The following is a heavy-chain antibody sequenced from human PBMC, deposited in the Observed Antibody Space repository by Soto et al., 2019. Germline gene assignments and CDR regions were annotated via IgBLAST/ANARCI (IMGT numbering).Heavy chain of an antibody. V-gene: IGHV4-39*01. CDR3: VSQRTSVLTQAYFDY. J-gene: IGHJ4*02. CDR2: VYYRGRS. Sequence: SETLSLTCTVSGGSVSNSNYYWGWTRQSPGKGLEWIGSVYYRGRSYSKSSVKSRVTISVDTSKNQFSLNLNSVTASDTAVYYCVSQRTSVLTQAYFDYWGPGALVTVSS. CDR1: GGSVSNSNYY. D-gene: IGHD2-8*01.